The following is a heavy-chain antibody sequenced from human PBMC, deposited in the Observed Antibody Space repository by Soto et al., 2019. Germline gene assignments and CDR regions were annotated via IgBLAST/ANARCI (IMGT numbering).Heavy chain of an antibody. CDR3: ARGFGVTTNPPGH. CDR2: IQVGGST. D-gene: IGHD4-17*01. Sequence: QVQLQESGPGLVKPSETLSLTCTVSGGSISNFYWSWIRQPPGKGPEYIGYIQVGGSTNYNPSLERRVALSVDTSKNQSSLRLTSVTAADTAGYYCARGFGVTTNPPGHWGQGTLGTVSA. V-gene: IGHV4-59*01. J-gene: IGHJ4*02. CDR1: GGSISNFY.